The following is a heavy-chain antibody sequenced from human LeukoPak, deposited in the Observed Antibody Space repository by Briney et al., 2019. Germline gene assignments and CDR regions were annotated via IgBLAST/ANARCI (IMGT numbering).Heavy chain of an antibody. CDR2: IDPSDSYT. Sequence: GESLRISCKGSGYSFTSYWISWVRQMPGKGLEWMGRIDPSDSYTNYSPSFQGHVTISADKSISTAYLQWSSLKASDTAMYYCASEGPTQPDSSGYHYCYYGMDVWGQGTTVTVSS. CDR3: ASEGPTQPDSSGYHYCYYGMDV. J-gene: IGHJ6*02. CDR1: GYSFTSYW. V-gene: IGHV5-10-1*01. D-gene: IGHD3-22*01.